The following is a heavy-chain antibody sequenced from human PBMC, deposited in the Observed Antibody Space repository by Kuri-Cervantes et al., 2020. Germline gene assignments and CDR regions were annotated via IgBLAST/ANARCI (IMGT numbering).Heavy chain of an antibody. CDR1: GFTFSSYW. V-gene: IGHV3-7*01. D-gene: IGHD6-25*01. J-gene: IGHJ3*02. CDR3: ARGGPGGSGAFDI. CDR2: IKQDGSEK. Sequence: GGSLRLSCAASGFTFSSYWMSWVRQAPGKGLEWVANIKQDGSEKYYVDSVKGRFTISRDNAKNSLNLQMNSLRAEDTAVYYCARGGPGGSGAFDIWGQGTMVTVSS.